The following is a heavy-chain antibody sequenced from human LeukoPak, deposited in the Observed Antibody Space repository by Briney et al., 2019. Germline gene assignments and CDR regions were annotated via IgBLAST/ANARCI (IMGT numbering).Heavy chain of an antibody. CDR2: IYYSGST. J-gene: IGHJ5*02. CDR1: GFSISSYY. V-gene: IGHV4-59*01. D-gene: IGHD2-15*01. CDR3: ARIYCSGGSCYSVLGWFDP. Sequence: PSETLSLTCSVSGFSISSYYWSWIRQPPGKGLEWMGYIYYSGSTNSHPSLKSRVTISVDTSNNDFYLQLSPLTSADTAVYYCARIYCSGGSCYSVLGWFDPWGQGTLVTVSS.